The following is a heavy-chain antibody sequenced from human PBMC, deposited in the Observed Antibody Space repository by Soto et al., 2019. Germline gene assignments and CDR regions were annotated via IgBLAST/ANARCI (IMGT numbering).Heavy chain of an antibody. Sequence: ASVKVSCKVSGYTLTELSMHWVRQAPGKGLEWMGGIDPEDGETSYAQKFQGRVTMTRDTSTSTVYMELSSLRSEDTAVYYCARAFGYYDILTGSYYYYYMDVWGKGTTVTVSS. CDR1: GYTLTELS. CDR2: IDPEDGET. V-gene: IGHV1-24*01. CDR3: ARAFGYYDILTGSYYYYYMDV. J-gene: IGHJ6*03. D-gene: IGHD3-9*01.